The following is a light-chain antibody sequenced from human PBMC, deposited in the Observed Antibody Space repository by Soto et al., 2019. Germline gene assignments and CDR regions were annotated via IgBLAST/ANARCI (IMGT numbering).Light chain of an antibody. V-gene: IGKV3-15*01. Sequence: EMVMTQSPATLSVSPGERATLSCRASQSVRSSLAWYQQKPGQAPRLLIYAASTRATGVPARFSGSGSGTEFTLTISSLQSEDFAVYYCQQRNFWPLTFGPGTRVEIK. CDR3: QQRNFWPLT. CDR2: AAS. CDR1: QSVRSS. J-gene: IGKJ3*01.